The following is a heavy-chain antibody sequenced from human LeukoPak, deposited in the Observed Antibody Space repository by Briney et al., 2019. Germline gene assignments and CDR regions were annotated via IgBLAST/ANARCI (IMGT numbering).Heavy chain of an antibody. CDR1: GGSFSGYY. CDR3: ARGIMTKTYYYDSSGPAAVDI. Sequence: SETLSPTCAVYGGSFSGYYWSWIRQPPGKGLEWIGEINHSGSTNYNPSLKSRVTISVDTSKNQFSLKPSSVTAADTAVYYCARGIMTKTYYYDSSGPAAVDIWGQGTMVTVSS. J-gene: IGHJ3*02. D-gene: IGHD3-22*01. V-gene: IGHV4-34*01. CDR2: INHSGST.